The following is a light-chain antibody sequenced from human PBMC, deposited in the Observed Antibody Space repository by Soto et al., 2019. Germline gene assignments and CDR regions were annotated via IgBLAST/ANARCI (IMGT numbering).Light chain of an antibody. V-gene: IGKV1-9*01. CDR3: QEYNSYTGT. CDR1: QGIINY. CDR2: GAS. J-gene: IGKJ1*01. Sequence: IELSLSPSSLSASVGDRVTITCRASQGIINYLAWYQQKPGKAPKLLIYGASTLQSGVPSRFSGSGSGTEFTLTISSLQPDDFGTYYCQEYNSYTGTFGPGTKVDI.